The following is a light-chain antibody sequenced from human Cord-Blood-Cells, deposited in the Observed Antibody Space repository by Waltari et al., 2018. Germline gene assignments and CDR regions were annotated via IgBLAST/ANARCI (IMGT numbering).Light chain of an antibody. CDR2: GAS. CDR1: QDISNY. J-gene: IGKJ4*01. V-gene: IGKV1-33*01. Sequence: DIQMTQSPSSLSASVGDRVTITCQASQDISNYLNWYQQKPGKAPKLLISGASNLETGVPSRFSGSGSGTDFTFTISSLQPEDIATYYCQQYDNLPPLTFGGGTKVEIK. CDR3: QQYDNLPPLT.